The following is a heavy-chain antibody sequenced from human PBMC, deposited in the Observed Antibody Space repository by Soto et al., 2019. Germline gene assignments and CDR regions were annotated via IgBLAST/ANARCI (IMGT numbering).Heavy chain of an antibody. Sequence: PGESLKISCAASGFTFPNYAMSWVRQAPGKGLEWVSGISGSDGDTYYADSVKGRFTISRDNSKNTLYLQMNSLRADDTALYYCAKEGLERLFNFDFWGQGTLVTVSS. J-gene: IGHJ4*02. CDR3: AKEGLERLFNFDF. D-gene: IGHD1-1*01. CDR1: GFTFPNYA. CDR2: ISGSDGDT. V-gene: IGHV3-23*01.